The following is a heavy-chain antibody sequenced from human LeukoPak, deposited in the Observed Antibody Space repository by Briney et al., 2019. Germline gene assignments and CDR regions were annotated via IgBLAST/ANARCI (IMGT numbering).Heavy chain of an antibody. D-gene: IGHD2-2*01. Sequence: PSETLSLTCTVSGGSISSYYWSWIRQPAGKGLEWIGRIYTSGSTNYNPSLKSRVTMSVDTSKNQFSLKLSSVTAADTAVYYCARDRCSSTSCFRYYYYYGMDVWGQGTTVTVSS. CDR1: GGSISSYY. J-gene: IGHJ6*02. CDR2: IYTSGST. CDR3: ARDRCSSTSCFRYYYYYGMDV. V-gene: IGHV4-4*07.